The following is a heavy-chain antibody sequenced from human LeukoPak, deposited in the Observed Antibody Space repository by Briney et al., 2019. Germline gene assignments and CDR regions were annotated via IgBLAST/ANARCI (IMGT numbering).Heavy chain of an antibody. J-gene: IGHJ5*02. CDR1: GGSINSYY. D-gene: IGHD2-8*01. CDR3: ASSPYCTNGLCYQRNWFDP. Sequence: SETLSLTCTVSGGSINSYYWSWIRQPAGKGLEWIGRIYSSGSTNYNPSLKSRVSMSADTSKNQFSLRLSSVTAADTAVYYCASSPYCTNGLCYQRNWFDPWGQGTLVTVSS. V-gene: IGHV4-4*07. CDR2: IYSSGST.